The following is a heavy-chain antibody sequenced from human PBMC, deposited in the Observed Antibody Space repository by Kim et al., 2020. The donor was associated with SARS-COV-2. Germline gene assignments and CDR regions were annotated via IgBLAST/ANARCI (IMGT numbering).Heavy chain of an antibody. CDR2: IWYDGSNK. J-gene: IGHJ6*02. CDR3: AKDQGSGSYFYGMDV. Sequence: GGSLRLSCAASGFTFSSYGMHWVRQAPGKGLEWVAVIWYDGSNKYYADSVKGRFTISRDNSKNTLYLQMNSLRAEDTAVYYCAKDQGSGSYFYGMDVWGQGTTVTVSS. V-gene: IGHV3-33*06. D-gene: IGHD3-10*01. CDR1: GFTFSSYG.